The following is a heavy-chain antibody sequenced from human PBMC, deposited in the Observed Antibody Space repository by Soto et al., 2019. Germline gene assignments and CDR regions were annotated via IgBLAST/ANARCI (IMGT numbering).Heavy chain of an antibody. CDR2: VHGGGST. J-gene: IGHJ4*02. V-gene: IGHV3-53*01. CDR1: GFTVSNNH. CDR3: AGRVTTAASLDY. Sequence: VQLVESGGGLIQPGGSLRLSCAASGFTVSNNHMTWVRQAAGKGPELVSFVHGGGSTSYADSVKGRFTISRDNSKNTLYLQMDSLRAEDPAIYYCAGRVTTAASLDYWGRGTLVTVSS. D-gene: IGHD1-1*01.